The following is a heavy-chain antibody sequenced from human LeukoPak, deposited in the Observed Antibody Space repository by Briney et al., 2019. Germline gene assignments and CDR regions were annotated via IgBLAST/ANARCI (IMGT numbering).Heavy chain of an antibody. Sequence: GGSLRLSCAASGFTLSSYAMSWVRQAPGKGLEWVSIISGSGGTTYYADSVKGQFTISRDNSKNTLYLQMNSLRAEDTAVYYCARDRVWTVLYWGQGTLVSVSS. D-gene: IGHD6-13*01. CDR2: ISGSGGTT. J-gene: IGHJ4*02. V-gene: IGHV3-23*01. CDR1: GFTLSSYA. CDR3: ARDRVWTVLY.